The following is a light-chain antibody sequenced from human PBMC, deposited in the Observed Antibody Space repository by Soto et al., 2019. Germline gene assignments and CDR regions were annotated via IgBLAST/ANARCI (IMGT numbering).Light chain of an antibody. CDR1: QSVSSN. J-gene: IGKJ1*01. Sequence: EIEMTQSPATLSLSPGERATLYCWASQSVSSNLAWYQQKPGQAPRLLIYGASTRVTGVPARFSGSGSGTEFILIISSLQSEDFAVYYSQHYNNWPPWTFGQGTKVEIK. CDR3: QHYNNWPPWT. V-gene: IGKV3-15*01. CDR2: GAS.